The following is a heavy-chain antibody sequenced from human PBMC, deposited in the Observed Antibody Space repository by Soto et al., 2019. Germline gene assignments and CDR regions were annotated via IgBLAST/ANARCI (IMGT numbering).Heavy chain of an antibody. CDR3: VAGSGWYGPLGY. CDR1: GGSISSYY. Sequence: QVQLQESGPGLVKPSETLSLTCTVSGGSISSYYWSWIRQPPGKGLEWIGYIYYSGSTNYNPSLXXXXXXXXXXXXXXXXXXXXXXXAXXXXXXXCVAGSGWYGPLGYWGQGTLVTVSS. V-gene: IGHV4-59*01. CDR2: IYYSGST. J-gene: IGHJ4*02. D-gene: IGHD6-19*01.